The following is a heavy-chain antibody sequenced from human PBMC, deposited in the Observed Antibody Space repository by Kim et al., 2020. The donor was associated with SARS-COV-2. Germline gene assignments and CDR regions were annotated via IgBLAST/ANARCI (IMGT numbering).Heavy chain of an antibody. J-gene: IGHJ4*02. V-gene: IGHV1-46*01. Sequence: ASVKVSCKASGYTFTSYYMHWVRQAPGQGLEWMGIINPSGGSTSYAQKFQGRVTMTRDTSTSTVYMELSSLRSEDTAVYYCARDSRAIYDYGPIPSGGYFDYWGQGTLVTVSS. CDR1: GYTFTSYY. D-gene: IGHD4-17*01. CDR3: ARDSRAIYDYGPIPSGGYFDY. CDR2: INPSGGST.